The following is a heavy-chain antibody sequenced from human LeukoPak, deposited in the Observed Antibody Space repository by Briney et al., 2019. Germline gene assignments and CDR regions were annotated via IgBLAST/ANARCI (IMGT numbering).Heavy chain of an antibody. V-gene: IGHV4-59*01. J-gene: IGHJ4*02. D-gene: IGHD4-17*01. CDR3: ARSWIGDYGAFDY. CDR1: GGSISSYY. Sequence: SETLSLTCTVPGGSISSYYWNWIRQPPGKGLGWIGYIYNSESTSYNPSLKSRVTISLDTSKNQFSLQLSSVAAADTAIYYCARSWIGDYGAFDYWGQGTLVTISS. CDR2: IYNSEST.